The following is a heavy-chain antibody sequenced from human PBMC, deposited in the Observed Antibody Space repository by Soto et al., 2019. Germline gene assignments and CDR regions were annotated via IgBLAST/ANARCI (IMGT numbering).Heavy chain of an antibody. CDR3: ARSDRDYAYALNV. V-gene: IGHV3-53*01. CDR1: GFTVSDNY. Sequence: EAQLVESGGGLIQPGGSLRLSCAASGFTVSDNYITWVRQAPGKGLEWVSLLYSGGRIYYADSVKGRFTISRDTSKTTLYLQMNSLRTADTAVYYCARSDRDYAYALNVWGQGTTVTVSS. D-gene: IGHD3-16*01. J-gene: IGHJ6*02. CDR2: LYSGGRI.